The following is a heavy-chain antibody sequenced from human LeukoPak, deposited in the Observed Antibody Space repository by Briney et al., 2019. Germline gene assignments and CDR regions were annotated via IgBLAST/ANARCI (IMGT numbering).Heavy chain of an antibody. J-gene: IGHJ4*02. Sequence: ASVKVSCKASGYTFTSYYLHWVRQAPGQGLEWMGIINPSGGSTSYAQKFQGRVTMTRDTSTSTVYMELSSLRSEDTAVYYCARDRGRFLEWFLPTGFDYWGQGTLVTVSS. CDR1: GYTFTSYY. D-gene: IGHD3-3*01. CDR2: INPSGGST. V-gene: IGHV1-46*01. CDR3: ARDRGRFLEWFLPTGFDY.